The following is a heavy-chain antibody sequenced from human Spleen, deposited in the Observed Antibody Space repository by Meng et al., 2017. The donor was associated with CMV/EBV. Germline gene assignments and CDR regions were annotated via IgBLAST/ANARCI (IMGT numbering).Heavy chain of an antibody. CDR1: TCTSYY. D-gene: IGHD3-3*01. CDR2: INPSGGST. J-gene: IGHJ4*02. Sequence: TCTSYYMDWVRQAPGQGLEWMGIINPSGGSTSYAQKFQGRVTVTRDTSTSTVYMELSSLRSEDTAVYYCARGLTYYDFWSGHPYYFDYWGQGTLVTVSS. V-gene: IGHV1-46*01. CDR3: ARGLTYYDFWSGHPYYFDY.